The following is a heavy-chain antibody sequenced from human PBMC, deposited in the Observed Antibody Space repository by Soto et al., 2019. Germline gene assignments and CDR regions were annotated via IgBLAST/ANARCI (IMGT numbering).Heavy chain of an antibody. V-gene: IGHV3-33*01. CDR2: IWYDGSNK. CDR1: GFTFSSYG. Sequence: QVQLVESGGGVVQPGRSLRLSCAASGFTFSSYGMHWVRQAPGKGLEWVAVIWYDGSNKYYADSVKGRFTISRDNSKNTLYLQMNSLRAEDTAVYYCARGRDCSGGSCYLTESWYFDLWGRGTLVTVSS. J-gene: IGHJ2*01. D-gene: IGHD2-15*01. CDR3: ARGRDCSGGSCYLTESWYFDL.